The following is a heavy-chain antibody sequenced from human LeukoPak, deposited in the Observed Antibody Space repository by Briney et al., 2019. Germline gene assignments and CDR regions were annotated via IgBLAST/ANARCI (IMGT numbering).Heavy chain of an antibody. V-gene: IGHV6-1*01. CDR2: TYYRSKWYN. CDR3: ARDVGTSGWYTIDY. Sequence: SQTLSLTCAISGDSVSSKNGAWNWIRQSPSRGLEWLGRTYYRSKWYNDYAVSVQGRISINPDTSKNQFSLQLNSVTPEDTAVYYCARDVGTSGWYTIDYRGQGTLVTVSS. D-gene: IGHD6-19*01. CDR1: GDSVSSKNGA. J-gene: IGHJ4*02.